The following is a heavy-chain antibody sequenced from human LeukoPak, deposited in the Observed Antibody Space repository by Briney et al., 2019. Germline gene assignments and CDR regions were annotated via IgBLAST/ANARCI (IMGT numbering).Heavy chain of an antibody. CDR2: IYSGGST. V-gene: IGHV3-66*01. CDR1: GFTFSSYA. D-gene: IGHD3-22*01. CDR3: AMYYYDSSARQFFDY. Sequence: GGSLRLSCAASGFTFSSYAMSWVRQAPGKGLEWVSVIYSGGSTYYADSVKGRFTISRDNSKNTLYLQMNSLRAEDTAVYYCAMYYYDSSARQFFDYWGQGTLVTVSS. J-gene: IGHJ4*02.